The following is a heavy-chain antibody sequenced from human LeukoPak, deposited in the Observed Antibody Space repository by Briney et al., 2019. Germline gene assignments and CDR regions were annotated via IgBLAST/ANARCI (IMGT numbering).Heavy chain of an antibody. D-gene: IGHD5-12*01. CDR2: ISYSGST. V-gene: IGHV4-39*01. Sequence: PSETLSLTCTVSGGSISTSYYYWGWIRQPPGKGLEWIGSISYSGSTYYNPSLKSRVTIPVDTSKNQFYLKLSSVTAADTAVYYCASIGGGYSGYHSLYYFDYWGQGTLVTVSS. J-gene: IGHJ4*02. CDR3: ASIGGGYSGYHSLYYFDY. CDR1: GGSISTSYYY.